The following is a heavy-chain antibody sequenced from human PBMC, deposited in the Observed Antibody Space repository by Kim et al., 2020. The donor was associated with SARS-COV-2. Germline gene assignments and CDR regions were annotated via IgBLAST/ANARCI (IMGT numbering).Heavy chain of an antibody. J-gene: IGHJ3*02. CDR1: GYSFATYW. Sequence: GESLKISCKGSGYSFATYWIGWVRQMPGKGLEWMGIIFPGDSDTRYSPSFQGQVTISADESISTAYLQWSSLKASDTAMYYYARRAPYSSGWPFRGGALDIWGQGTMVTVSS. CDR3: ARRAPYSSGWPFRGGALDI. CDR2: IFPGDSDT. V-gene: IGHV5-51*01. D-gene: IGHD6-19*01.